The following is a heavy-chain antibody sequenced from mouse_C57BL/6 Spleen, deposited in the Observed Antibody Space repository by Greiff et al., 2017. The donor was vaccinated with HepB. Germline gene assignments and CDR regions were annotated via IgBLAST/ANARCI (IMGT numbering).Heavy chain of an antibody. D-gene: IGHD2-3*01. CDR1: GYTFTSYW. J-gene: IGHJ1*03. V-gene: IGHV1-59*01. CDR3: ARYDGYYFWYFDV. CDR2: IDPSDSYT. Sequence: QVQLKQPGAELVRPGTSVKLSCKASGYTFTSYWMHWVKQRPGQGLEWIGVIDPSDSYTNYNQKFKGKATLTVDTSSSTAYMQLSSLTSEDSAVYYCARYDGYYFWYFDVWGTGTTVTVSS.